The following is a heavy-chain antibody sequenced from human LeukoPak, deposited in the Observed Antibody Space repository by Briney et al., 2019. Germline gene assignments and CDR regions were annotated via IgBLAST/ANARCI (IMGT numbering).Heavy chain of an antibody. CDR3: ARESQQLYYYYYGMDV. J-gene: IGHJ6*02. V-gene: IGHV3-7*01. CDR2: IKQDGSEK. CDR1: GFTFSSYW. D-gene: IGHD1-1*01. Sequence: GGSLRLSCAASGFTFSSYWMSWVRQAPGKGLEWVANIKQDGSEKYYVDSVKGRFTISRDNAKNSLYLQMNSLRAGDTAVYYCARESQQLYYYYYGMDVWGQGTTVTVSS.